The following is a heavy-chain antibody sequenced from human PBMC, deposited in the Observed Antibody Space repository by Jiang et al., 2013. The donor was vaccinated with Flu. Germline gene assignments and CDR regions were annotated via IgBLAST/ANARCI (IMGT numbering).Heavy chain of an antibody. CDR3: TTYSSGWYVGWFDP. Sequence: VQLLESGGGLVKPGGSLRLSCAASGFTFSNAWMNWVRQAPGKGLEWVGRIKSKTDGGTTDYAAPVKGRFTISRDDSKNTLYLQMNSLKTEDTAVYYCTTYSSGWYVGWFDPWGQGTLVTVSS. CDR2: IKSKTDGGTT. V-gene: IGHV3-15*07. J-gene: IGHJ5*02. D-gene: IGHD6-19*01. CDR1: GFTFSNAW.